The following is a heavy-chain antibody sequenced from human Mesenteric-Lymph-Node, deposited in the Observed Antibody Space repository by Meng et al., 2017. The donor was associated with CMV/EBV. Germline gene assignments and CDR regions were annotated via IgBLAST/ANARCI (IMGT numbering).Heavy chain of an antibody. Sequence: KASGYTVTSYEINWVGQATGQGLEWRGWMNTNSGNTGYAQKFKGRVTITRNTSISTAYMELSSLRSEDTAVYYCARGVSPSSNYFDYWGQGTLVTVSS. CDR1: GYTVTSYE. V-gene: IGHV1-8*03. CDR3: ARGVSPSSNYFDY. CDR2: MNTNSGNT. J-gene: IGHJ4*02. D-gene: IGHD1-14*01.